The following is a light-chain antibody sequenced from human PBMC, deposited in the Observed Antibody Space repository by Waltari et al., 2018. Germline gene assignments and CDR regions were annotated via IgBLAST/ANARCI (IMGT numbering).Light chain of an antibody. V-gene: IGLV3-25*03. CDR1: ALPQPY. CDR3: QSADSTTTSLV. Sequence: SHELHQPPSVSVSPGHTATNTSSGYALPQPYAYWYQQKPGQAPVMVIYKDNERPSGIPERFSGSTSGTTVTLTISGVQAEDEAEYYCQSADSTTTSLVFGGGTKLTVL. J-gene: IGLJ2*01. CDR2: KDN.